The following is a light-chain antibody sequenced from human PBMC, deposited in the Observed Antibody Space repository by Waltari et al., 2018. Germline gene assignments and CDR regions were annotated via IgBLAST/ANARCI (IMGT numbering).Light chain of an antibody. Sequence: QSALTQPASVSGSPGQWITISCTGTNSDVGGHRYVSWYQQHPGKVPKRLICDSSSRPSGISDRFSGSPSGSTASLTISGLQAEDEADYYCSSYTTSTTSYVFGTGTTVTVL. J-gene: IGLJ1*01. CDR3: SSYTTSTTSYV. CDR2: DSS. V-gene: IGLV2-14*03. CDR1: NSDVGGHRY.